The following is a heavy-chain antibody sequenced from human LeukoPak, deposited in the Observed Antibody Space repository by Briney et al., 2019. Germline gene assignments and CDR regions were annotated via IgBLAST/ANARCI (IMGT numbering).Heavy chain of an antibody. CDR2: ITGSGGRA. J-gene: IGHJ4*02. CDR3: ARQNTYYYDSSGLWGEGYYFDY. Sequence: PGGSLRLSCPASGFTFSSYVMSWVRQAPGKGLEWVSAITGSGGRAYYADSVKGRFTISRDNSKNSLYLQMNSLRAEDTAVYYCARQNTYYYDSSGLWGEGYYFDYWGQGTLVTVSS. V-gene: IGHV3-23*01. D-gene: IGHD3-22*01. CDR1: GFTFSSYV.